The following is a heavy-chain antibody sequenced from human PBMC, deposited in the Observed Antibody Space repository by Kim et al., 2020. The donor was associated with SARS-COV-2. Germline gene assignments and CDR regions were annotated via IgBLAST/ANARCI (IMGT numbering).Heavy chain of an antibody. V-gene: IGHV3-15*01. D-gene: IGHD3-22*01. CDR1: GFTFSNAW. Sequence: GGSLRLSCAASGFTFSNAWMSWVRQAPGKGLEWVGRIKSKTDGGTTDYAAPVKGRFTISRDDSKNTLYLQMNSLKTEDTAVYYCTTDYYDSSAPHAFDYWVQGTLVTVSS. CDR2: IKSKTDGGTT. CDR3: TTDYYDSSAPHAFDY. J-gene: IGHJ4*02.